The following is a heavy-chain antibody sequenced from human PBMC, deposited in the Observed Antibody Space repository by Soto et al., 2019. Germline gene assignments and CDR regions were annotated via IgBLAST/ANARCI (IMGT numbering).Heavy chain of an antibody. CDR2: IYWDDDK. D-gene: IGHD5-12*01. J-gene: IGHJ3*02. CDR1: GFSLSTSGVG. Sequence: QITLKESGPPLVKPTQTLTLTCTFSGFSLSTSGVGVGWIRQPPGKALEWLALIYWDDDKRYSPSLKSRLTITKDTSKNQVVLTMTNMDPVDTATYYCALSSGYATGGAFDIWGQGTMVTVSS. CDR3: ALSSGYATGGAFDI. V-gene: IGHV2-5*02.